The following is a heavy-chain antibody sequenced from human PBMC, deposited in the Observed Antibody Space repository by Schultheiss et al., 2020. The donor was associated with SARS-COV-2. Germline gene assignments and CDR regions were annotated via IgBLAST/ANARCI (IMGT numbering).Heavy chain of an antibody. Sequence: GGSLRLSCSASGFTFSSYAMHWVRQAPGKGLEYVSAISSNGGSTYYADSVKGRFTISRDNSKNTLYLQMSSLRAEDTAVYYCARWGPMVYATYYYYYYMDVWGKGTTVTVSS. D-gene: IGHD2-8*01. CDR2: ISSNGGST. V-gene: IGHV3-64D*06. CDR1: GFTFSSYA. CDR3: ARWGPMVYATYYYYYYMDV. J-gene: IGHJ6*03.